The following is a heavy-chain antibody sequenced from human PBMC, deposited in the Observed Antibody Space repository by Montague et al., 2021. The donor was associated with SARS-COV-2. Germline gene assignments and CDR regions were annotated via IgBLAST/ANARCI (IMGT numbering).Heavy chain of an antibody. CDR3: ASSNFFAY. CDR2: IDPAGGAT. J-gene: IGHJ4*02. D-gene: IGHD6-6*01. Sequence: SLRLSCAASGFTFSKFGMNWVRQAPGEGLEWVSTIDPAGGATYYADSVRGRFAISRDNSKNILSLQMDSLTADDTAVYYCASSNFFAYWGQGTLITVSS. CDR1: GFTFSKFG. V-gene: IGHV3-23*01.